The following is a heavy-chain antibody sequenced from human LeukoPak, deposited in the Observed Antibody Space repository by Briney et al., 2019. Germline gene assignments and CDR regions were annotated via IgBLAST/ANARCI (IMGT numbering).Heavy chain of an antibody. V-gene: IGHV3-30-3*01. Sequence: PGGSLRLSCAASGFTFSSYAMHWVRQAPGKGLEWVAVISYDGSNKYYADSVKGRFTISRDNSKNTLYLQMSSLGADDTAVYYCAKDHGSSPDYFDYWGQGTLVTVSS. D-gene: IGHD6-6*01. CDR3: AKDHGSSPDYFDY. CDR2: ISYDGSNK. CDR1: GFTFSSYA. J-gene: IGHJ4*02.